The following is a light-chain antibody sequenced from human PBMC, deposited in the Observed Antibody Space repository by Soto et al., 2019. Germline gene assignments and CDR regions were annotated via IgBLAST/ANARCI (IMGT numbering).Light chain of an antibody. CDR2: AAS. CDR1: QSISSY. Sequence: DIQMTQSPSSLSASVGDRVTITCRASQSISSYLNWYQQKPGKAPKLLIYAASRLQSGVPSRFTGSGSGTDFTLIISSLQPEDFATYYCQQSYSSPYTFGQGTKLEIK. CDR3: QQSYSSPYT. V-gene: IGKV1-39*01. J-gene: IGKJ2*01.